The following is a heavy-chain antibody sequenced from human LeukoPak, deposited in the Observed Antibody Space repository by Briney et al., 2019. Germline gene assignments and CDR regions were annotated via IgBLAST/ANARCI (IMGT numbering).Heavy chain of an antibody. D-gene: IGHD3-9*01. CDR3: ARGYRSGSGSFDWLYYMDL. CDR1: GFTFSSYW. V-gene: IGHV3-74*01. Sequence: GGSLRLSCAASGFTFSSYWMHWVRQAPGKGLVWVSRINSDRSSTSYADSVKGRFTISRDNAKNTLYLQMNSLRAEDTAVYYCARGYRSGSGSFDWLYYMDLWGKGTTVTVSS. CDR2: INSDRSST. J-gene: IGHJ6*03.